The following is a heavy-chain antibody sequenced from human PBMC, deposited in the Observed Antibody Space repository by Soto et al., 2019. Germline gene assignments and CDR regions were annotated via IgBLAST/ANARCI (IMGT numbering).Heavy chain of an antibody. D-gene: IGHD2-21*02. Sequence: QVQLQQWGAGLLKPSETLSLTCAVYGGSFSAPFWSWVRQTPGKGLEYIGEVNHVGTTNYNPSLKSRVTISVDTSKNQFSLTLRSVPAADTAVYYCAIMGDTSIWGQGPLVTVSS. CDR3: AIMGDTSI. V-gene: IGHV4-34*01. CDR2: VNHVGTT. CDR1: GGSFSAPF. J-gene: IGHJ4*02.